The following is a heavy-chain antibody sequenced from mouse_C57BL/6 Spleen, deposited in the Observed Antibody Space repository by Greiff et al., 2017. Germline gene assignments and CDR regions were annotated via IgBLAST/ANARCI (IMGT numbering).Heavy chain of an antibody. CDR3: ARRAFPYSNYVIDY. D-gene: IGHD2-5*01. V-gene: IGHV3-6*01. J-gene: IGHJ2*01. CDR1: GYSITSGYY. Sequence: DVKLQESGPGLVKPSQSLSLTCSVTGYSITSGYYWNWIRQFPGNKLEWMGYISYDGSNNYNPSLKNRISITRDTSKNQFFLKLNSVTTEDTATYYCARRAFPYSNYVIDYWGQGTTLTVSS. CDR2: ISYDGSN.